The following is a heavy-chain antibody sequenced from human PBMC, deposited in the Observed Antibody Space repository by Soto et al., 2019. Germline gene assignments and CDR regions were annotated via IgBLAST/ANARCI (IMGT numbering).Heavy chain of an antibody. CDR1: RYTFCNHW. CDR3: AAAEVGY. CDR2: MNSDGGII. D-gene: IGHD2-2*01. V-gene: IGHV3-74*01. Sequence: VGSLRLSCAVARYTFCNHWVHWARQAPGKGLEWVSRMNSDGGIINYADSLKCRFTVSSDNAKNTLELQMNSLRLQNTAVYYCAAAEVGYSGPSTLVLVCS. J-gene: IGHJ1*01.